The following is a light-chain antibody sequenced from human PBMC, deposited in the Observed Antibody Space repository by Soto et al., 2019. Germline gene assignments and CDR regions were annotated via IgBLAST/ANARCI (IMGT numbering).Light chain of an antibody. CDR1: QSVSYN. V-gene: IGKV3-15*01. J-gene: IGKJ4*01. CDR2: GAF. Sequence: ERVMTQSPATLSVSPGETATLSCRASQSVSYNLAWYQQKPGQGPRLLIYGAFTRATGIPARFSGSGSGTEFPLTISSLQSEDFAVYYCQQYKNGPPPTFGGGTKVEIK. CDR3: QQYKNGPPPT.